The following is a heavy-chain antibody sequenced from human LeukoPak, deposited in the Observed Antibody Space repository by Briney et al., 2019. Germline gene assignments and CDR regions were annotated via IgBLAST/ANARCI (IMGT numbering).Heavy chain of an antibody. D-gene: IGHD6-6*01. CDR2: ISTYTGNT. V-gene: IGHV1-18*03. J-gene: IGHJ4*02. CDR3: ARSYSSSSNFDY. Sequence: ASVKVSCKASGYPFTSYGITWVRQAPGQGPEWMGWISTYTGNTNYLQKFQGRVSMTTGTSTTTAYMELRSLRSDDMAVYYCARSYSSSSNFDYWGQGTLVTVSS. CDR1: GYPFTSYG.